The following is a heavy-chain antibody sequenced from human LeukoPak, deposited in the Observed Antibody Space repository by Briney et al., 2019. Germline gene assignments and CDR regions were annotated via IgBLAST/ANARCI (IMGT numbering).Heavy chain of an antibody. Sequence: SETLSLTCTVSGGSISSSDYYWGWIRQPPGKGLEWIGSIYHSGSTYYNPSLKSRVTISVDTSKNQFSLNLSSVTAADTAVYYCARDRGIVLLPAVSGIDYWGQGTLVTVSS. CDR3: ARDRGIVLLPAVSGIDY. CDR1: GGSISSSDYY. CDR2: IYHSGST. D-gene: IGHD2-2*01. J-gene: IGHJ4*02. V-gene: IGHV4-39*07.